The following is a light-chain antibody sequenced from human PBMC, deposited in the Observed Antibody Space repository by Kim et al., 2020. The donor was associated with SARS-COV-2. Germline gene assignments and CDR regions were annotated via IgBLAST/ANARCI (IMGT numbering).Light chain of an antibody. V-gene: IGLV3-1*01. J-gene: IGLJ1*01. Sequence: VSPGQTASITCSGDKLGNKYACWYQQKPGQSPVLVIYQDTKRPSGIPERFSGSNSGNTATLTISGTQAMDEADYYCQAWDSSTFYVFGTGTKVTVL. CDR3: QAWDSSTFYV. CDR1: KLGNKY. CDR2: QDT.